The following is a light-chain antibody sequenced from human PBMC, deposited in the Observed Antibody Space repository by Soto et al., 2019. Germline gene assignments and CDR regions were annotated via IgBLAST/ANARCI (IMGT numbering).Light chain of an antibody. J-gene: IGKJ1*01. V-gene: IGKV3-15*01. CDR2: GAS. CDR3: QQFGSSSWT. CDR1: QSVSSN. Sequence: EIVMTQSPATLSVSPGERANLSCRASQSVSSNLAWYQQKPGQAPRLLIYGASTRATGIPARFSGSGSGTEFTLTISSLQSEDFAVYYCQQFGSSSWTFGQGTKVEIK.